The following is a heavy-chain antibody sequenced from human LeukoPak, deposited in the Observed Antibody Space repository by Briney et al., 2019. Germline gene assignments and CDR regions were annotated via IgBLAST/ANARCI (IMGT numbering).Heavy chain of an antibody. V-gene: IGHV3-49*03. CDR3: TRDREWLQPDDAFDI. Sequence: GGSLRLSCTASGFTFGDYAMNWFRQAPGKGLEWVGFIRSKAYGGTTEYAASVKGRFTISRDDSKSIAYLQMNSLKTEDTAVYYCTRDREWLQPDDAFDIWGQGTMVTVSS. CDR1: GFTFGDYA. CDR2: IRSKAYGGTT. J-gene: IGHJ3*02. D-gene: IGHD6-19*01.